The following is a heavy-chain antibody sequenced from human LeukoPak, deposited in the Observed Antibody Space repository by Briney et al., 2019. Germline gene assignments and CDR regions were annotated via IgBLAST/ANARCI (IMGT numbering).Heavy chain of an antibody. CDR3: ARTPYSSWLINWFDP. V-gene: IGHV4-31*03. CDR1: GGSISSGGYY. CDR2: IYYSGST. D-gene: IGHD6-13*01. J-gene: IGHJ5*02. Sequence: SETLSLTCTVSGGSISSGGYYWSWIRQHPGKGLECIGYIYYSGSTYYNPSLKSRVTISVDTSKNQLSLKLSSVTAADTAVYYCARTPYSSWLINWFDPWGQGTLVTVSS.